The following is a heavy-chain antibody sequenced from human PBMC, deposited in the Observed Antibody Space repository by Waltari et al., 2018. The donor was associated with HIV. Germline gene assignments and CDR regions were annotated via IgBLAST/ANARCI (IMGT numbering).Heavy chain of an antibody. Sequence: EVQLVESGGGLVQPGGSLRLSCVASGFTFSYYAMNWVRQAPGKGREWVSYISSNSSTIYHADSVKGRFTISRDNAKNSLYLQMNSLRDEDTAVYYCVRVGTSFDYWGQGTLVTVSS. D-gene: IGHD2-8*01. V-gene: IGHV3-48*02. CDR2: ISSNSSTI. J-gene: IGHJ4*02. CDR3: VRVGTSFDY. CDR1: GFTFSYYA.